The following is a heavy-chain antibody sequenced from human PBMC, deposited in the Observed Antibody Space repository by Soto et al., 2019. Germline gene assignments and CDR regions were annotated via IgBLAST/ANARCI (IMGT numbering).Heavy chain of an antibody. D-gene: IGHD1-26*01. CDR1: GFTFSNAW. CDR2: IKSKTDGGTT. V-gene: IGHV3-15*01. Sequence: GGSLRLSCAASGFTFSNAWMSWVRQAPGKGLEWVGRIKSKTDGGTTDYAAPVKGRFTISRDDSKNTLYLQTNSLKTEDTAVYYCTTDRYSGSYYDAFDIWGQGTMVTVSS. CDR3: TTDRYSGSYYDAFDI. J-gene: IGHJ3*02.